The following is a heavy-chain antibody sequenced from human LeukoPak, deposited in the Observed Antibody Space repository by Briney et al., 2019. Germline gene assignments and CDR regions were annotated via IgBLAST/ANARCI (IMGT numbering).Heavy chain of an antibody. D-gene: IGHD3-16*01. CDR3: ASNMRWGLPSNY. J-gene: IGHJ4*02. V-gene: IGHV4-34*01. Sequence: PSETLSLTCAVYGGSFSGYYWSWIRQPPGKGLEWIGSIYYSGGTYYNPSLKSRVTISVDTSKNQFSLKLSSVTAADAAVYYCASNMRWGLPSNYWGQGTLVTVSS. CDR1: GGSFSGYY. CDR2: IYYSGGT.